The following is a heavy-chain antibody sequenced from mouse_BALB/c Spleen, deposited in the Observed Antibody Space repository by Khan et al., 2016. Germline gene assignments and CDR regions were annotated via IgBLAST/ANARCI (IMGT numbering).Heavy chain of an antibody. CDR2: INPSTGHT. CDR3: ATGGLLHFDF. CDR1: GYTFTSYW. D-gene: IGHD1-1*01. J-gene: IGHJ2*01. V-gene: IGHV1-7*01. Sequence: QVQLKQSGAELAKPGASVKMSCKASGYTFTSYWMHWVKQRPGQGLEWIGYINPSTGHTENNQKFKDKATLTEDKSSSTAYMQLSSLTSEALVVYYLATGGLLHFDFWGQGTTLTVSS.